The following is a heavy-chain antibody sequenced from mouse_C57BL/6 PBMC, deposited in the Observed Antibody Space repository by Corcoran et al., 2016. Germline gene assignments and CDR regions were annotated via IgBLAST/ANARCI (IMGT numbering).Heavy chain of an antibody. CDR3: ARSDWFAY. J-gene: IGHJ3*01. CDR2: INTYSGVP. V-gene: IGHV9-3*01. CDR1: GYTFTTYG. Sequence: QIQLVQSGPELKKPGETVKISCKASGYTFTTYGMSWVKQAPGQGLKWMGWINTYSGVPTYADDFKGRFAFSLETSASTAYLQINNLKNEDTATYFCARSDWFAYWGQGTLVTVSA.